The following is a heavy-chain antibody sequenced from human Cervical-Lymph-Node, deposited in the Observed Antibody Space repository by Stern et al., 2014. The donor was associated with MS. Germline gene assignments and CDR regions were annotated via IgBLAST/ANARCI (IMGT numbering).Heavy chain of an antibody. CDR3: ARSTWTGYFDY. CDR2: IDWDDDK. CDR1: GFSLSRSGMR. J-gene: IGHJ4*02. Sequence: QVTLKESGPALVKPTQTLTLTCTFSGFSLSRSGMRVSWIRQPPGKALEWLARIDWDDDKFYSTSLKTRLTISKDTSKNQVVLTMSNMDPVDTATYYCARSTWTGYFDYWGQGTLVTVSS. V-gene: IGHV2-70*04. D-gene: IGHD1-1*01.